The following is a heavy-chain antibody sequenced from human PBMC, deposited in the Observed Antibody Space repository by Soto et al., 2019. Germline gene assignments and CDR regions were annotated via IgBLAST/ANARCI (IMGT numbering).Heavy chain of an antibody. J-gene: IGHJ2*01. CDR1: GFTFSNYE. CDR2: ISSSGTTI. CDR3: ARGEGAPYWYFGL. V-gene: IGHV3-48*03. D-gene: IGHD3-16*01. Sequence: ESGGGLVQPGGSLRLSCAASGFTFSNYEMNWVRQAPGKGLEWVSYISSSGTTIYYADSVKGRFTISRDNAKNSLYLQMNSLRAEDTAVYYCARGEGAPYWYFGLWGRGTLVTVSS.